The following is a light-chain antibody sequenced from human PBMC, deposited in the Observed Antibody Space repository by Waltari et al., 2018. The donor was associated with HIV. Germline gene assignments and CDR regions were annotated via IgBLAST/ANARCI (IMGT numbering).Light chain of an antibody. CDR2: DNN. Sequence: QAVLTHPPSVSAAPGQQVTISCSGTSSNIANNYVSWSQQLPGNAPKVLIYDNNKRPPGVPDRFSGSRSGTSATLGVAGLQTGDEADYYCGTWDTSLSAGVFGGGTKLTVL. CDR3: GTWDTSLSAGV. J-gene: IGLJ3*02. V-gene: IGLV1-51*01. CDR1: SSNIANNY.